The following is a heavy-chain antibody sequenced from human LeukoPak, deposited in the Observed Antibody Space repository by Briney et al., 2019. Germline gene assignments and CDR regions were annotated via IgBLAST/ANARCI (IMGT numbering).Heavy chain of an antibody. CDR2: IYYSGNT. V-gene: IGHV4-59*01. J-gene: IGHJ4*02. CDR1: GGSIRSYY. Sequence: SGTLSLTCTVSGGSIRSYYWSWIRQPPGKGLEWIGYIYYSGNTKYNPSLKSRVTISVDTSKNQFSLKLRSVTAADTAVYYCARARYHTEMTYFRTVYYFDYWGQGTLVTVSS. CDR3: ARARYHTEMTYFRTVYYFDY. D-gene: IGHD3/OR15-3a*01.